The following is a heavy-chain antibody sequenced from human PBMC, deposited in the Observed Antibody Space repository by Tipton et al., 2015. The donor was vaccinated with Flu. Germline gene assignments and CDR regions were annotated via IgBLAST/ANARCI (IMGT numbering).Heavy chain of an antibody. CDR3: ARDYSSYWSYNWFDP. Sequence: LRLSCTVSGGSISSGRYYWSWIRQPAGKGLEWIGRINTTGSINYNPSLKSRLTISADTAKNQFFLRLTSVTAADSAVYYCARDYSSYWSYNWFDPWGQGTLVTVSS. J-gene: IGHJ5*02. V-gene: IGHV4-61*02. CDR1: GGSISSGRYY. D-gene: IGHD6-19*01. CDR2: INTTGSI.